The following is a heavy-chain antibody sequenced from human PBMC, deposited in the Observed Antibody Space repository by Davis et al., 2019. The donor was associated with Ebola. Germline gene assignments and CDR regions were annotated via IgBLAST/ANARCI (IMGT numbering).Heavy chain of an antibody. CDR3: ARLKRDIVVVPAASNNWFDP. Sequence: SETLSLTCTVSGGSISSYYWSWIRQPPGKGLEWIGYIYYSGSTNYNPSLKGRVTISVDTSKNQFSLKLSSVTAADTAVYYCARLKRDIVVVPAASNNWFDPWGQGTLVTVSS. J-gene: IGHJ5*02. CDR1: GGSISSYY. V-gene: IGHV4-59*08. D-gene: IGHD2-2*01. CDR2: IYYSGST.